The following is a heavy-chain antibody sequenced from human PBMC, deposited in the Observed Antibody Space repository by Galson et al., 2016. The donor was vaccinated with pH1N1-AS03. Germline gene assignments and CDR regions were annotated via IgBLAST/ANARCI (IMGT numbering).Heavy chain of an antibody. V-gene: IGHV3-30*18. D-gene: IGHD3/OR15-3a*01. CDR3: ANDFNYDFWSGYSFY. J-gene: IGHJ4*02. CDR1: GFSFSASW. Sequence: LRLSCAASGFSFSASWMSWVRQAPGQGLEWVAIISFDGTNKYYADSVKGRFSISRDNSKNTLFLQMSALRAEDTAVYYCANDFNYDFWSGYSFYWGQGALVTVSS. CDR2: ISFDGTNK.